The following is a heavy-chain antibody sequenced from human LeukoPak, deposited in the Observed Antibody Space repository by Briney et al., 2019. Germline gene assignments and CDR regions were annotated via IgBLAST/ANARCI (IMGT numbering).Heavy chain of an antibody. CDR2: INPNSGGT. CDR3: AREDSAAGTVFDY. CDR1: GYTFTVYY. J-gene: IGHJ4*02. D-gene: IGHD6-13*01. V-gene: IGHV1-2*02. Sequence: VASVKVSCKASGYTFTVYYMHWVRQAPGQGLEWMGWINPNSGGTNYAQKFQGRVTMTRDTSISTAYMELSRLRSDDTAVYYCAREDSAAGTVFDYWGQGTLVTVSS.